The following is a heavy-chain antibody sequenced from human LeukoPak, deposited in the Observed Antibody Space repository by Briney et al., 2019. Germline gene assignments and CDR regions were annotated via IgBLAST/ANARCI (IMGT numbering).Heavy chain of an antibody. J-gene: IGHJ4*02. D-gene: IGHD5-18*01. CDR1: GGTFSSYA. CDR3: ALKDTAMGPFDY. V-gene: IGHV1-69*13. Sequence: GASVKVSCKASGGTFSSYAISWVRQAPGQGLEWMGGIIPIFGTANYAQKFQGRVTITADESTSTAYMELSSLRSEDTAVYYCALKDTAMGPFDYWGQGTLVTVSS. CDR2: IIPIFGTA.